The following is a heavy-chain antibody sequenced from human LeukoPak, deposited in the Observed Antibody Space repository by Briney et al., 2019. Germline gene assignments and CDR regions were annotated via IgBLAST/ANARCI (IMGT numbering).Heavy chain of an antibody. V-gene: IGHV4-59*08. CDR1: DGSMGTYY. D-gene: IGHD2-2*01. J-gene: IGHJ4*01. Sequence: PSETLSLTCSVSDGSMGTYYWGWIPQPPGKRLEWIGYKSYSGSTTYNPSLKSRVTVSVDTSQNQFSLKLTSMTAADTAVYYCARGRLGRQHASFFDSWGHGTLVTVSS. CDR2: KSYSGST. CDR3: ARGRLGRQHASFFDS.